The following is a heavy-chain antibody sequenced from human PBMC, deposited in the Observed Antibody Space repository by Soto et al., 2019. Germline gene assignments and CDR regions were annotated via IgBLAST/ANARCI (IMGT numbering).Heavy chain of an antibody. CDR2: INYSGRT. CDR1: GGSFSDYY. Sequence: QVQLQQWGAGLLKPSETLSLTCAVHGGSFSDYYWSWIRQPPGKGLEWIGEINYSGRTKDNPSLKSRVTISVDTSKNQFPLTLSSMTAADTAVYYCARTGHLFDFWGQGISVTVSS. CDR3: ARTGHLFDF. J-gene: IGHJ4*02. V-gene: IGHV4-34*01.